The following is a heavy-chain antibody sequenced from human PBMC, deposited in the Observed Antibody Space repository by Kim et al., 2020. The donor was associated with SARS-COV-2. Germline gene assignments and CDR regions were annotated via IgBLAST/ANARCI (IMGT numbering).Heavy chain of an antibody. CDR1: GFTFSSYA. V-gene: IGHV3-23*01. Sequence: LSLTCVVSGFTFSSYAMSWVRQAPGKGLDWVSGISGSGHSTYYADSVKGRFTISRDTSKNTLYLLMNSLRVEDTAIYYCAKDLAVAGPIAFDYWGQGTLVTVSS. CDR3: AKDLAVAGPIAFDY. D-gene: IGHD6-19*01. J-gene: IGHJ4*02. CDR2: ISGSGHST.